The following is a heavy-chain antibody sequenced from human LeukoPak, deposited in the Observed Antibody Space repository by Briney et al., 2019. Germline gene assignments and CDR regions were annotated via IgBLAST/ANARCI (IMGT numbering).Heavy chain of an antibody. J-gene: IGHJ4*02. CDR1: ELTVSSNC. CDR2: ISSSSSYI. Sequence: GGSLRLSCAASELTVSSNCMTWVRQAPGKGLEWVSSISSSSSYIYYADSVKGRFTISRDNAKNSLYLQMNSLRAEDTAVYYCASKRSDFDYWGQGTLVTVSS. V-gene: IGHV3-21*01. CDR3: ASKRSDFDY.